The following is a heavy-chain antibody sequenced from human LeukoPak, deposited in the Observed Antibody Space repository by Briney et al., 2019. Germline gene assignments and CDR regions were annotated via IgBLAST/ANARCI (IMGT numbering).Heavy chain of an antibody. CDR1: GGSISSYY. CDR2: IYTSGST. D-gene: IGHD5-18*01. Sequence: SETLSLTCTVSGGSISSYYWSWIRQPAGKGLEWIGRIYTSGSTNYNPFLKSRVTMSVDTSKNQFSLKLSSVTAADTAVYYCARGRMVTTYYYYYYYMDVWGKGTTVTVSS. CDR3: ARGRMVTTYYYYYYYMDV. V-gene: IGHV4-4*07. J-gene: IGHJ6*03.